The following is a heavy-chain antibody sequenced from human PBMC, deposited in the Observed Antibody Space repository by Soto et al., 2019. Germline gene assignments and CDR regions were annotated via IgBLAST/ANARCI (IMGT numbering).Heavy chain of an antibody. CDR1: GGTFSGYY. V-gene: IGHV4-34*08. Sequence: PSETLSLTSTVYGGTFSGYYWSWIRQPPGKGLEWIGEINHSGSTNYNPSLKSRVTISVDTSKNQFSLKLSSVTAADTAVYYCANSYGDGKLDYYYGMDVWGQGTTVTVSS. CDR3: ANSYGDGKLDYYYGMDV. CDR2: INHSGST. D-gene: IGHD4-17*01. J-gene: IGHJ6*02.